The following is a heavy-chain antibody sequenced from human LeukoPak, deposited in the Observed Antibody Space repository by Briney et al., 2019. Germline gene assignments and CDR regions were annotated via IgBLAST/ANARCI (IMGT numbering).Heavy chain of an antibody. CDR3: ARDRIEYCSGGSCYDAWFDP. Sequence: PGGSLRLSCAASGFTFSSYSMNWIRQAPGKGLEWVSSMSSSSSYIYYADSVEGRFTISRDNAKNSLYLQMNSLRAEDTAVYYCARDRIEYCSGGSCYDAWFDPWGQGTLVTVSS. CDR1: GFTFSSYS. J-gene: IGHJ5*02. D-gene: IGHD2-15*01. CDR2: MSSSSSYI. V-gene: IGHV3-21*01.